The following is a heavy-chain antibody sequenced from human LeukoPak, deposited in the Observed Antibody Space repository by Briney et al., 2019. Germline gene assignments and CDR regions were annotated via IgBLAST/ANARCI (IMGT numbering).Heavy chain of an antibody. CDR3: ARVWTGYPGHY. J-gene: IGHJ4*02. CDR1: GGSISSSSYY. Sequence: PSETLSLTCTVSGGSISSSSYYWGWIRQPPGKGLEWIGSIYYSGSTYYNPSLKSRVTISVDTSKNQFSLKLSSVTAADTAVYYCARVWTGYPGHYWGQGTLVTVSS. V-gene: IGHV4-39*07. CDR2: IYYSGST. D-gene: IGHD3/OR15-3a*01.